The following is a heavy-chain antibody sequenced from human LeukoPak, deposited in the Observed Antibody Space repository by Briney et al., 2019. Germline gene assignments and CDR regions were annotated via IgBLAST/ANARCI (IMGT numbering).Heavy chain of an antibody. J-gene: IGHJ4*02. D-gene: IGHD3-22*01. Sequence: ASMKVSCKVSGYTLTELSMHWVRQAPGKGLEWMGGFDPEDGETIYAQKFQGRVTMTEDTSTDTAYMELSSLRSEDTAVYYCATEGYYYDSSGYYRFDYWGQGTLVTVSS. CDR2: FDPEDGET. V-gene: IGHV1-24*01. CDR3: ATEGYYYDSSGYYRFDY. CDR1: GYTLTELS.